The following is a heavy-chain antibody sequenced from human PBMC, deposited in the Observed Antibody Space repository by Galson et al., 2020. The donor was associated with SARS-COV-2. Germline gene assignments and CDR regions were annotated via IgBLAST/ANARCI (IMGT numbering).Heavy chain of an antibody. J-gene: IGHJ4*02. CDR2: ISSISAYA. D-gene: IGHD5-12*01. V-gene: IGHV3-11*03. CDR1: GFTFNNYY. Sequence: GGSLRLSCAASGFTFNNYYMSWIRQAPGKGLEWVSYISSISAYADYADSVKGRFTISRDNAKNSLYLQMDMVRAEDTAVYYCARSHGYEAFDYWGQGTLVTVSS. CDR3: ARSHGYEAFDY.